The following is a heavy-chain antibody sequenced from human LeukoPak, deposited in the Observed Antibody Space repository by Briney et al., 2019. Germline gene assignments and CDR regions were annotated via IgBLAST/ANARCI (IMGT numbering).Heavy chain of an antibody. D-gene: IGHD3-22*01. CDR3: ARVAPDQYYDRGVWFDP. CDR1: GGSISSYY. Sequence: PSETLSLTCTVSGGSISSYYWSWIRQPPGKGLEWIGYIYYSGSTNYNPSLKSRVTISVDTSKNQFSLKLSSVTAADTAVYYCARVAPDQYYDRGVWFDPWGQGTLVTVSS. V-gene: IGHV4-59*01. J-gene: IGHJ5*02. CDR2: IYYSGST.